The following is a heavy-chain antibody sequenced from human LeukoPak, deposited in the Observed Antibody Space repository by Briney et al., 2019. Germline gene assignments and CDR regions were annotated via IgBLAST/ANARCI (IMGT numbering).Heavy chain of an antibody. D-gene: IGHD3-10*01. J-gene: IGHJ5*02. Sequence: PSETLSLTCSVSGGSISSGSYYWSWLRQPAGRGREWLGRIYSTEKTNYNPSLKSRVPISLDPSKNQFSLKLTSVTAADTAVYYCARDRGGYYGSENHLWGQGTLVTVSS. CDR2: IYSTEKT. CDR3: ARDRGGYYGSENHL. CDR1: GGSISSGSYY. V-gene: IGHV4-61*02.